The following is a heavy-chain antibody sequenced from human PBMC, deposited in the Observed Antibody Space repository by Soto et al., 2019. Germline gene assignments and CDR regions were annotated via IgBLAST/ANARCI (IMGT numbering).Heavy chain of an antibody. CDR3: ARDPGSGWEYLQH. V-gene: IGHV3-21*01. CDR2: ISSGSSYI. Sequence: AGGSLRLSCAASGFTFSNYGMNWVRQAPGKGLEWVSSISSGSSYIFYADSVKGRFTISRDNAENSLYLQMNSLTAEDSAVYYCARDPGSGWEYLQHWGQGTLVTDSS. J-gene: IGHJ1*01. CDR1: GFTFSNYG. D-gene: IGHD6-19*01.